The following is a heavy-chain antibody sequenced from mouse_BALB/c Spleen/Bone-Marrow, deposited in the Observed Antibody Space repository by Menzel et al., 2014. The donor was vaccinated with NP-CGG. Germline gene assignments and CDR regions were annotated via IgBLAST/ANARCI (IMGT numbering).Heavy chain of an antibody. J-gene: IGHJ3*01. CDR3: ARERGY. Sequence: QVHVKQSGAELMKTGASVKISCKATGYTFSSYWIEWVKQRPGHGLEWIGEILPGSGSTNYNEKFKGKATFTADTFSNTAYMQLSSLTSEDSAVYYCARERGYWGQGTLVTVSA. V-gene: IGHV1-9*01. CDR1: GYTFSSYW. CDR2: ILPGSGST.